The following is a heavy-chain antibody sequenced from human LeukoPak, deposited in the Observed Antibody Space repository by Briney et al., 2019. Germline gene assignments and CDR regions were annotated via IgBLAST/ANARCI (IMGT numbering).Heavy chain of an antibody. D-gene: IGHD3-3*01. J-gene: IGHJ6*02. Sequence: GGSLRLSCAASGFTFSSYAMSWVRQAPGKGLEWVSAISGSGGSTYYADSVKGRFTISRDNSKNTLYLQMNSLRAEATAVYYCAKHYDFWRYGMDVWGQGTTVTVSS. CDR3: AKHYDFWRYGMDV. CDR2: ISGSGGST. CDR1: GFTFSSYA. V-gene: IGHV3-23*01.